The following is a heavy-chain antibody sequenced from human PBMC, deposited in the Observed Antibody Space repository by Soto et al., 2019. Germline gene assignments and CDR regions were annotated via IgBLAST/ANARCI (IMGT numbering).Heavy chain of an antibody. D-gene: IGHD4-17*01. J-gene: IGHJ4*02. V-gene: IGHV4-39*01. Sequence: SETLSLTCTVSGGSISSSSYYWGWIRQPPGKGLEWIGSIYYSGSTYYNPSLKSRVTISVDTSKNQFSLKLSSVTAADTAVYYCASAAYGDYGYWGQGTLVTVSS. CDR2: IYYSGST. CDR3: ASAAYGDYGY. CDR1: GGSISSSSYY.